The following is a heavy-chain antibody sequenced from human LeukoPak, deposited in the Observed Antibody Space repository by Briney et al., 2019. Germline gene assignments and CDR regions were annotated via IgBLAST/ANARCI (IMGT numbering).Heavy chain of an antibody. CDR1: GYSFTDYY. CDR2: INPFSGGT. CDR3: ARGGYDLDY. V-gene: IGHV1-2*04. J-gene: IGHJ4*02. Sequence: ASLQVSCKASGYSFTDYYIHWVRQAPGQGLEWMGWINPFSGGTKYAQKFQGWDTMTRDTSISTAYMELSRLTSDDTAVYYCARGGYDLDYWGQGTLVTVSS. D-gene: IGHD3-22*01.